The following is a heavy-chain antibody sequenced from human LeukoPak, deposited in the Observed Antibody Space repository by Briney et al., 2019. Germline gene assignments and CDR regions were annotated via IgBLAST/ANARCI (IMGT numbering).Heavy chain of an antibody. Sequence: SETLSLTCTVSGGSISSYYWSWIRQPPVKGLEWIGYTHYSGSTNYNPSLKSRVTISVDTSKNQSSLKLSSVTAADTAIYYCARGNGWYFYWGQGTLVTVSS. D-gene: IGHD6-19*01. CDR2: THYSGST. V-gene: IGHV4-59*01. J-gene: IGHJ4*02. CDR1: GGSISSYY. CDR3: ARGNGWYFY.